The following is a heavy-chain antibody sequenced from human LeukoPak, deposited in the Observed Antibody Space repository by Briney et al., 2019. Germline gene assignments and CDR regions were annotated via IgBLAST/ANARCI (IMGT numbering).Heavy chain of an antibody. CDR3: AKGLHTSSWYGNWFDP. J-gene: IGHJ5*02. CDR1: GFSFSTLA. D-gene: IGHD2-15*01. Sequence: GGSLRLSCGASGFSFSTLAMHWVRQTPDKGLEWVAVISSDGSKEIYADSVKGRFTISRDNSKNTLYLRMNNLTPEDTALYYCAKGLHTSSWYGNWFDPWGQGTLVTVSS. V-gene: IGHV3-30*18. CDR2: ISSDGSKE.